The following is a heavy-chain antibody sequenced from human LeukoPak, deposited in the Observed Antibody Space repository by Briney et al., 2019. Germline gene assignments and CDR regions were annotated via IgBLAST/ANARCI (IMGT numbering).Heavy chain of an antibody. J-gene: IGHJ6*02. CDR3: ARDENPYYYYGMDV. CDR2: IIPSSGGA. Sequence: ASVKLSCTASGYTFTDYCVHWVRQAPGQGLEWMGWIIPSSGGANYAQNFQGRVTMTRDTSIATAYMELSRLRSDDTAVYYCARDENPYYYYGMDVWGQGTTVTVSS. V-gene: IGHV1-2*02. CDR1: GYTFTDYC.